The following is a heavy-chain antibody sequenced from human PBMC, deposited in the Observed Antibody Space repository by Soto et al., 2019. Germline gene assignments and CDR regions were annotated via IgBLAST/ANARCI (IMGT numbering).Heavy chain of an antibody. CDR1: GAPVTSVSYT. V-gene: IGHV4-61*01. Sequence: QVRLRESGPGLGRPSEPLSPTGTAPGAPVTSVSYTGTWFGQPPGKGLEWIGYIYYSGSTNYNPSLKSRVTISVDTSKNQFSLKLSSVTAADTAVYYCARSPTGSISFDIWGQGTMVTVSS. J-gene: IGHJ3*02. CDR3: ARSPTGSISFDI. D-gene: IGHD2-21*01. CDR2: IYYSGST.